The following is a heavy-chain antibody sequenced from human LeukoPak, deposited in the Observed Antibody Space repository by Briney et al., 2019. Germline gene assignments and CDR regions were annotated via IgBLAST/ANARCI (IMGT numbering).Heavy chain of an antibody. CDR3: ARHAGGSSLVRLDN. Sequence: SQTLSLTCTVSGGSISSGSYYWSWIRQPAGKGLEWIGRIYTSGSTNYNPSLKSRVTISVDKSKNQFSLKLSSVTAADTAVYYCARHAGGSSLVRLDNWGQGTLVTVSS. CDR2: IYTSGST. V-gene: IGHV4-61*02. J-gene: IGHJ4*02. CDR1: GGSISSGSYY. D-gene: IGHD6-13*01.